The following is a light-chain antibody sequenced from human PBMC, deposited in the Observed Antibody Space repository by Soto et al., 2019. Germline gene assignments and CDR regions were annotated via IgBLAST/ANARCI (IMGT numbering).Light chain of an antibody. CDR2: GAS. J-gene: IGKJ1*01. CDR1: QSVSSSF. Sequence: EIVLTQSPGTLSLSPGERATLSCRASQSVSSSFLAWYQQKPGQAPRLLIYGASTRATGIPDRFNGSGPGTDFTLTISRLEPEDFAVYYCQQYDSSAWTFGQGTKVEIK. V-gene: IGKV3-20*01. CDR3: QQYDSSAWT.